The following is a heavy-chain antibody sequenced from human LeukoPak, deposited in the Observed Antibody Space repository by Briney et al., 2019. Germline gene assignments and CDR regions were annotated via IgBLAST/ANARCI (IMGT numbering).Heavy chain of an antibody. CDR3: ARQSSGWYPFDY. CDR2: IYYSGIT. CDR1: RGSISSYY. J-gene: IGHJ4*02. Sequence: SETLSLTCTVSRGSISSYYWTWIRQPPGKGLEWIGYIYYSGITTYNPSLKSRVTISVDTSKNEFSLRLSSVTAADTAVYYCARQSSGWYPFDYWGQGTPVTVSP. V-gene: IGHV4-59*08. D-gene: IGHD6-19*01.